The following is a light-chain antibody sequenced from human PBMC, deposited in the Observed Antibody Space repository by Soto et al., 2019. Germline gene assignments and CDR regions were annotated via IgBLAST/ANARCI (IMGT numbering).Light chain of an antibody. Sequence: AIQMTQSPSSLSASVGDRVTITCRASQGMRNDLGWYQQKPGKAPKLLIYAASALQNGVPPRFSGSGYGTEFTLTISRLQPEDFATYYCLQDYTYPLTFGGGTKVEIK. CDR2: AAS. CDR3: LQDYTYPLT. CDR1: QGMRND. J-gene: IGKJ4*01. V-gene: IGKV1-6*01.